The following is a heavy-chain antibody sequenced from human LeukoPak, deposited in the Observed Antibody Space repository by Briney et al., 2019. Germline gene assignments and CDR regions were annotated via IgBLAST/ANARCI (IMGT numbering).Heavy chain of an antibody. D-gene: IGHD3-9*01. Sequence: GGSLRLSCAASGFTFSNFGMNWVRQAPGKGLEWVSYISSDNSIIYYADSVTGRFTISRDNAKNSLYLQMNSLRAEDTAVYYCASIGFDPDYWGQGTLVTVSS. CDR3: ASIGFDPDY. CDR1: GFTFSNFG. CDR2: ISSDNSII. V-gene: IGHV3-48*04. J-gene: IGHJ4*02.